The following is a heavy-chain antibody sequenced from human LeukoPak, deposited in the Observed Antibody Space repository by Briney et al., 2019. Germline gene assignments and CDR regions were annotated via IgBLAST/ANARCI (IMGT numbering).Heavy chain of an antibody. CDR1: GYTFTSYH. CDR2: ISYDGSNK. V-gene: IGHV3-30-3*02. Sequence: RVSCKASGYTFTSYHINWVRQATGQGLEWVAFISYDGSNKYYADSVKGRFTISRDNSKNTLYLQMNSLRAEDTAVYYCAKGIYDYVWGSYPDYWGQGTLVTVSS. CDR3: AKGIYDYVWGSYPDY. D-gene: IGHD3-16*02. J-gene: IGHJ4*02.